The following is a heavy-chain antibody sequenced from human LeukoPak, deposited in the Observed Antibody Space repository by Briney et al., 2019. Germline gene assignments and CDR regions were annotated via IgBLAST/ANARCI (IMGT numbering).Heavy chain of an antibody. CDR2: IIPILVTA. CDR3: ARGGCSSTSCYIRSPMHYYYMDV. D-gene: IGHD2-2*02. Sequence: SVKVSCKASGGTFSTYAISWVRQAPGQGLEWMGGIIPILVTANYAQKFQGRVTITADESTSTAYMELSSLRSEDTAVYYCARGGCSSTSCYIRSPMHYYYMDVWGKGTMVTVSS. J-gene: IGHJ6*03. CDR1: GGTFSTYA. V-gene: IGHV1-69*01.